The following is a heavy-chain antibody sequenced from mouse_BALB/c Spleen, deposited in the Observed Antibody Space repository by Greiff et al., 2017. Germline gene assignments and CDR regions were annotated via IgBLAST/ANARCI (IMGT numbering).Heavy chain of an antibody. CDR1: GYAFSSSW. V-gene: IGHV1-82*01. Sequence: VQRVESGPELVKPGASVKISCKASGYAFSSSWMNWVKQRPGQGLEWIGRIYPGDGDTNYNGKFKGKATLTADKSSSTAYMQLSSLTSVDSAVYFCARERYYGYDEVWFAYWGQGTLVTVSA. CDR3: ARERYYGYDEVWFAY. D-gene: IGHD2-14*01. CDR2: IYPGDGDT. J-gene: IGHJ3*01.